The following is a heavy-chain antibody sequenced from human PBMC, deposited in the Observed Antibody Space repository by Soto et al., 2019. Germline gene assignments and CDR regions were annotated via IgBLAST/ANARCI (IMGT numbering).Heavy chain of an antibody. CDR2: INDDGIST. CDR3: TRGHQSTSTGTGAF. D-gene: IGHD1-1*01. Sequence: EVQLVESGGGLVQPGGSLRLSCAASGFTFSMYWMHWVRQVPGKGPEWVSRINDDGISTNYADSVKGRFTISRDNAKNTLYLQMNALRVEDTAVYYCTRGHQSTSTGTGAFWGQGTLVTVSS. V-gene: IGHV3-74*01. CDR1: GFTFSMYW. J-gene: IGHJ4*02.